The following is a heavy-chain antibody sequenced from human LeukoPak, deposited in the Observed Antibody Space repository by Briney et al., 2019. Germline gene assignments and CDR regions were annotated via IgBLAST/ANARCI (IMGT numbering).Heavy chain of an antibody. V-gene: IGHV5-51*01. CDR2: IYPGESDT. J-gene: IGHJ5*02. D-gene: IGHD6-13*01. CDR3: ARWGIAAGTFDP. Sequence: GGSLEISLKGSGYRFPSYWIGWVRPMPRKGLGWMGIIYPGESDTRYSPSFQGQVTISADKSISTAYLQWSSLKASDTAMYYCARWGIAAGTFDPWGQGTLVTVSS. CDR1: GYRFPSYW.